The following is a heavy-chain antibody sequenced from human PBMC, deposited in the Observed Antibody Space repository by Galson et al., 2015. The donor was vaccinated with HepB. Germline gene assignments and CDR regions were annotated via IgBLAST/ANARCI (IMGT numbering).Heavy chain of an antibody. V-gene: IGHV1-18*01. CDR2: ISAYNGNT. J-gene: IGHJ4*02. CDR1: GYTFTSYG. Sequence: QSGAEVKKPGESLKISCKASGYTFTSYGISWVRQAPGQGLEWMGWISAYNGNTNYAQKLQGRVTMTTDTSTSTAYMELRSLRSDDTAVYYCARDQSSEVPAASFDYWGQGTLVTVSS. CDR3: ARDQSSEVPAASFDY. D-gene: IGHD2-2*01.